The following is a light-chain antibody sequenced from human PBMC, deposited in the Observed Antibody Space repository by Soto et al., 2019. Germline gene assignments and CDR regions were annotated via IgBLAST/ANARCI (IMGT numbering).Light chain of an antibody. V-gene: IGKV3-15*01. CDR1: ESVSSD. Sequence: EVVMTQSPAALSVSPGERATLSCRASESVSSDLAWYQHKPGQSPRLLIYHASARATSVPARISGSGSGTEFTLNISSLQSEDFSVYYWQQYSHLPRTFGQGTKVEVK. J-gene: IGKJ1*01. CDR2: HAS. CDR3: QQYSHLPRT.